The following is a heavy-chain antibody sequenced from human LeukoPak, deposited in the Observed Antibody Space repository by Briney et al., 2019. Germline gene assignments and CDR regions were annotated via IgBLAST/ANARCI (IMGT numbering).Heavy chain of an antibody. V-gene: IGHV3-23*01. Sequence: PGGSLRLSCAASGFTLSSYAMSWVRQAPGKGLEWVSAISGSGGSTYYADSVKGRFTISRDNSMNTLYLQMNSLRAEDTAVYYCAKAASWDYGDYSFDYWGQGTLVTVSS. CDR2: ISGSGGST. CDR1: GFTLSSYA. CDR3: AKAASWDYGDYSFDY. D-gene: IGHD4-17*01. J-gene: IGHJ4*02.